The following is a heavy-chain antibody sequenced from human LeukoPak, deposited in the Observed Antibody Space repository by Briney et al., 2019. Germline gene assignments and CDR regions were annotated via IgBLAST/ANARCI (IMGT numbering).Heavy chain of an antibody. J-gene: IGHJ3*02. CDR3: ARSWGYCSGGSCSAFDI. D-gene: IGHD2-15*01. Sequence: KASETLSLTCTVSGGSISSYYWSWIRQPPGKGLEWIGYIYYSGSTNYNPSLKSRVTMSVDTSKNQFSLKLSSVTAADTAVYYCARSWGYCSGGSCSAFDIWGQGTMVTVSS. V-gene: IGHV4-59*12. CDR1: GGSISSYY. CDR2: IYYSGST.